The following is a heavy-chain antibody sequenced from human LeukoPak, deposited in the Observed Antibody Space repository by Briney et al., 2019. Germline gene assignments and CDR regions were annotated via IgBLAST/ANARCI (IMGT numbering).Heavy chain of an antibody. J-gene: IGHJ6*02. CDR2: VHHTGSA. D-gene: IGHD4/OR15-4a*01. Sequence: SETLFLTCAVYGGSFSGYYWSWVRQPPGKGLEWIGYVHHTGSADYNPSLKSRVTISLDMSKSQFSLKLTSATAADTAVYYCARDSWDYIAMDVWGPGTTVTVSS. V-gene: IGHV4-59*01. CDR3: ARDSWDYIAMDV. CDR1: GGSFSGYY.